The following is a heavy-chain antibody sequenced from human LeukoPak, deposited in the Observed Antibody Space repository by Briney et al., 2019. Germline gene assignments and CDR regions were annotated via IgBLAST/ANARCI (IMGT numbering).Heavy chain of an antibody. D-gene: IGHD2-2*01. J-gene: IGHJ5*02. Sequence: SETLSLTCTVSGGSISSSSYYWGWIRQPPGKGLEWIGSIYYSGSTYYNPSLKSRVTISVDTSKNQFSLKLSSVTAADTAVYYCARQSLLYCSSTSCSNWFDPWGQGTLVTVSS. V-gene: IGHV4-39*01. CDR2: IYYSGST. CDR1: GGSISSSSYY. CDR3: ARQSLLYCSSTSCSNWFDP.